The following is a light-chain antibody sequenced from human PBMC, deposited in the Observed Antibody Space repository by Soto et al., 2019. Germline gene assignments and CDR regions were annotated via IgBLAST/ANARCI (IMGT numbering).Light chain of an antibody. CDR3: QQYFEWPPMT. V-gene: IGKV3-15*01. CDR2: GAS. CDR1: ETVATN. J-gene: IGKJ1*01. Sequence: VMTQSPATLSVSPGERATLSCWASETVATNLAWYQQKPGQAPRLLISGASTRAAGISDRFRGSGSGTEFTLTISSLRSEDSAIYYCQQYFEWPPMTFGQGTKVDSK.